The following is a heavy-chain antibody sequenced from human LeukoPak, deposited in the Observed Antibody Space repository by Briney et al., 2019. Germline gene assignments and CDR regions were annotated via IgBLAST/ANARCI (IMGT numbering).Heavy chain of an antibody. V-gene: IGHV4-4*09. D-gene: IGHD3-3*01. Sequence: SETLSLTCTVSGGSVSHYYWNWIRQPPGKGLEWIGYIYTSGSTNYNPSLNSRVTMSIDTSNNQFSLKLTSVTVADTAVYYCARSYDFWSGYYTGDTFDMGGQGTMVTVSS. J-gene: IGHJ3*02. CDR1: GGSVSHYY. CDR2: IYTSGST. CDR3: ARSYDFWSGYYTGDTFDM.